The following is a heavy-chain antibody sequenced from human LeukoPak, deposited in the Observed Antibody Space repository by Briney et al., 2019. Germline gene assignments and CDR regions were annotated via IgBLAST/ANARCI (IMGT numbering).Heavy chain of an antibody. CDR3: ARDRSGSSRDV. J-gene: IGHJ6*01. Sequence: GGSLTLSCAASGFAFSVRGMTWVRQAPVKGLEWVSTIPSSGNDIYYADSVNGRFTSSRDNTKNSVHMQMTSLTADDTAVYYWARDRSGSSRDVWGQGATVTVSS. CDR1: GFAFSVRG. D-gene: IGHD5-12*01. CDR2: IPSSGNDI. V-gene: IGHV3-21*01.